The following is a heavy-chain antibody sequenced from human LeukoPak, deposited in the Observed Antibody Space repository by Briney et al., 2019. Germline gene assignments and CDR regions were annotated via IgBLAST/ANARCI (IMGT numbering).Heavy chain of an antibody. CDR2: IRYDGTKK. V-gene: IGHV3-30*02. CDR1: GFTVSSNY. CDR3: AKDPSIVEPTPSGR. Sequence: GGSLRLSCAASGFTVSSNYMSWVRQAPGKGLEWVAFIRYDGTKKYYVDSVKGRFTISRDNSKNTVYMQMNSLRAEDTAVYYCAKDPSIVEPTPSGRGGQGTLVTVSS. J-gene: IGHJ4*02. D-gene: IGHD1-26*01.